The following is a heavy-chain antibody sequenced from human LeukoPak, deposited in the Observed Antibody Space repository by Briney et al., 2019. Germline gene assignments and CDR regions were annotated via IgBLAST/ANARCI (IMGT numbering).Heavy chain of an antibody. D-gene: IGHD6-19*01. CDR1: GYTFTSYG. CDR2: ISAYNGNT. Sequence: ASVKVSCKASGYTFTSYGISWVRQAPGQGLEWMGWISAYNGNTNYAQNLQGRVTMTTDTSTGTANMELRSLRSDDTAVYYCARVEQLQDHYYFYMDVWGKGTTVAVSS. J-gene: IGHJ6*03. CDR3: ARVEQLQDHYYFYMDV. V-gene: IGHV1-18*01.